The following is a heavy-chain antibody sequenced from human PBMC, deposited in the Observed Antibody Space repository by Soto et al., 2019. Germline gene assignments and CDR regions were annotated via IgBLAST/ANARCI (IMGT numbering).Heavy chain of an antibody. CDR3: ARGRYCLTGRCFPNWFDS. J-gene: IGHJ5*01. CDR1: GDSISTVDYF. CDR2: IYKSATT. D-gene: IGHD2-15*01. V-gene: IGHV4-30-4*01. Sequence: QVQLLESGPGLVKPSQTLSFTCSVSGDSISTVDYFWAWVRQPPGQALEYIGYIYKSATTYYNPSFESRVAISLDTSKSQFSLNVTSLTAADTAVYFCARGRYCLTGRCFPNWFDSWGQGTLVTVSS.